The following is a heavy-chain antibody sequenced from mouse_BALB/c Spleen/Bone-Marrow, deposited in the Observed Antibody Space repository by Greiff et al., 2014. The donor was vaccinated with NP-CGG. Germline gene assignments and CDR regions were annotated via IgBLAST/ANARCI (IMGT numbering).Heavy chain of an antibody. Sequence: VQLQQPGPELVEPGASMKISCKASGYSFTDYTMNWVKQSHGKNLEWIGLINPYNGGTDYSQKFKGKATLTVDKSSSTAYMELLSLTSEDSAVYYCARGATMITTGDAMDYWGQGTSVTVSS. D-gene: IGHD2-4*01. V-gene: IGHV1-18*01. J-gene: IGHJ4*01. CDR2: INPYNGGT. CDR3: ARGATMITTGDAMDY. CDR1: GYSFTDYT.